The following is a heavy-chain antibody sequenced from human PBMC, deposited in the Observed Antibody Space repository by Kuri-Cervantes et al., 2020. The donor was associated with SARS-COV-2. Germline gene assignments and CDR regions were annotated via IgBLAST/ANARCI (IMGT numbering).Heavy chain of an antibody. CDR2: MNPNTGNT. Sequence: ASVKVSCKASGYTFTSYDINWVRQATGQGLEWMGWMNPNTGNTGYAQKFQGRVTMTRNTSVSTAYMELSSLRSEDTAVYYCARVFLEWFESYMDVWGKGTTVT. V-gene: IGHV1-8*02. D-gene: IGHD3-3*01. J-gene: IGHJ6*03. CDR1: GYTFTSYD. CDR3: ARVFLEWFESYMDV.